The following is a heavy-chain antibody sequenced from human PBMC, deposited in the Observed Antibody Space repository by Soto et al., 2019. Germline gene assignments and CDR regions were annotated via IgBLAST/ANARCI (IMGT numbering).Heavy chain of an antibody. Sequence: GASVKVSCKASGYTFTSYDINWVRQATGQGLEWMGWMNPNSGNTGYAQKFQGRVTMTRNTSISTAYMELSSLRSEDTAVYYCARMRVGARPRFAYYGMDVWGQGTTVTVSS. V-gene: IGHV1-8*01. CDR1: GYTFTSYD. CDR3: ARMRVGARPRFAYYGMDV. J-gene: IGHJ6*02. CDR2: MNPNSGNT. D-gene: IGHD1-26*01.